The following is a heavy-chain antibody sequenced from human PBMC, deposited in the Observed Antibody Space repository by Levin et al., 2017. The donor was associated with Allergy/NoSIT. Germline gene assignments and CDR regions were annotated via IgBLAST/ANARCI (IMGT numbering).Heavy chain of an antibody. D-gene: IGHD2-21*01. Sequence: GGSLRLSCTASGFTFGDYAMSWFRQAPGKGLEWVGFIRSKAYGGTTEYAASVKGRFTISRDDSKSIAYLQMNSLKTEDTAVYYCTRWVVSRVRNRDYYGMDVWGQGTTVTVSS. V-gene: IGHV3-49*03. CDR3: TRWVVSRVRNRDYYGMDV. CDR1: GFTFGDYA. CDR2: IRSKAYGGTT. J-gene: IGHJ6*02.